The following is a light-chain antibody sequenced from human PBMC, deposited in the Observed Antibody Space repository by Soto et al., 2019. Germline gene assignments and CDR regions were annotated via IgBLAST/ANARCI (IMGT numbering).Light chain of an antibody. CDR3: QTWGTGIHWV. Sequence: QLVLTQSPSASASLGASVKLTCTLSSEHISYAIAWHQQQPEKGPRYLMKLNSDGSHSKGDGIPDRFSGSSSGAERYLTISSLQSEDEADYYCQTWGTGIHWVYGGGTKVTVL. V-gene: IGLV4-69*01. J-gene: IGLJ3*02. CDR2: LNSDGSH. CDR1: SEHISYA.